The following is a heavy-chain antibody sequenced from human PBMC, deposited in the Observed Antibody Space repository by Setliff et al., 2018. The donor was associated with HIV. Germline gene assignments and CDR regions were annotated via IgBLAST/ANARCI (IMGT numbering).Heavy chain of an antibody. V-gene: IGHV4-61*01. Sequence: ASETLSLTCTVSGGSVSSGSYYWSWIRQPPGKGLEWIGYIYYGGSTKHNPSLKSRVTISLDTSKNQFSLKLTSVTAADTAVYYCARYSPRGYTLTGPYWGQGTLVTVSS. CDR1: GGSVSSGSYY. CDR3: ARYSPRGYTLTGPY. J-gene: IGHJ4*02. CDR2: IYYGGST. D-gene: IGHD6-25*01.